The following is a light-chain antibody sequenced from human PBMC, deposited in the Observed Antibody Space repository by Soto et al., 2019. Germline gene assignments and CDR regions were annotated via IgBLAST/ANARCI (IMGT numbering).Light chain of an antibody. Sequence: DIQMTQSPSSLSASVGDRVTITCRASQGISNYLAWYQQKPGKVPKLLIYAASTLQSGVPSRFSGSGSETDFPLTISSLQPEDVATYYCQKSPARTFGQGTKGEIK. CDR2: AAS. V-gene: IGKV1-27*01. CDR1: QGISNY. J-gene: IGKJ1*01. CDR3: QKSPART.